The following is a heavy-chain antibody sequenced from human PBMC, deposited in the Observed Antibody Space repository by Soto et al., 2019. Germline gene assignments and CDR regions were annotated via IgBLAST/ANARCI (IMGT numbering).Heavy chain of an antibody. CDR3: SRDEHLGRYSYYYMDV. J-gene: IGHJ6*03. CDR1: GFTFSSYN. Sequence: GGSLRLSCAASGFTFSSYNMNWVRQAPGKGLEWVSSISRSNDYIYYADSVKGRFTISRDSAKNSLYLQMNSLRAEDTAVYYCSRDEHLGRYSYYYMDVWGSGTTVTVSS. CDR2: ISRSNDYI. V-gene: IGHV3-21*01.